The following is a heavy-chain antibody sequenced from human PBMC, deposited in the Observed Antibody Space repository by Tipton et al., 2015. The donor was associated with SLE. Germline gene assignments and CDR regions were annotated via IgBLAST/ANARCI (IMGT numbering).Heavy chain of an antibody. Sequence: TLSLTRAVYGGSFSGYYWSWIRQPPGKGLEWIGEINHSGSTNYNPSLKSRVTISVDTSKNQFSLKLSSVTAADTAVYYCARGEFVVVVAATYYYYGMDVWGQGTTVTVSS. V-gene: IGHV4-34*01. CDR1: GGSFSGYY. D-gene: IGHD2-15*01. CDR3: ARGEFVVVVAATYYYYGMDV. CDR2: INHSGST. J-gene: IGHJ6*02.